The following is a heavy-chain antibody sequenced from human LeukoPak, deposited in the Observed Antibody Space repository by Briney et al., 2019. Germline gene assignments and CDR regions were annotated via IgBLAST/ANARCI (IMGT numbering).Heavy chain of an antibody. Sequence: SVTVSFKASGGTFSSYAISWVRQAPGQGLEWMGGIIPIFGTANYAQKFQGRVTITADESTSTAYMELSSLRSEDTAVYYCARSPRRLYCSSTSCYANWYFDLWGRGTLVTVSS. J-gene: IGHJ2*01. CDR2: IIPIFGTA. CDR3: ARSPRRLYCSSTSCYANWYFDL. CDR1: GGTFSSYA. D-gene: IGHD2-2*01. V-gene: IGHV1-69*13.